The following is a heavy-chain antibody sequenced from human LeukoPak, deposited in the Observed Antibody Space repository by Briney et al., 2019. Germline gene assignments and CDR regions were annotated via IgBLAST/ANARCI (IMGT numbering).Heavy chain of an antibody. CDR3: AREPHSDYSDHTDSFDI. J-gene: IGHJ3*02. CDR1: GFTFSSFW. D-gene: IGHD4-17*01. V-gene: IGHV3-74*01. Sequence: GGSLRLSCAASGFTFSSFWMHWVRQAPGKGLVWVSRINGDGSSTSYADFVEGRFSISRDNAQNTQYLQMHSLRAEDTALYYCAREPHSDYSDHTDSFDIWGQGTMVSVSS. CDR2: INGDGSST.